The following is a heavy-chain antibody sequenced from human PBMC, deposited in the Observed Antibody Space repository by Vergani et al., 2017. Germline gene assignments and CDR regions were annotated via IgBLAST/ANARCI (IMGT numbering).Heavy chain of an antibody. D-gene: IGHD3-10*01. CDR1: GFTFSSYS. CDR3: ARSXLAGITMVRGVIGY. V-gene: IGHV3-21*01. Sequence: EVQLVESGGGLVKPGGSLRLSCAASGFTFSSYSMNWVRQAPGKGLEWVSSISSSSSYIYYADSVKGRFTISRDNAKNSLYLQMNSLRAEDTAVYYCARSXLAGITMVRGVIGYWGQGTLVTVSS. CDR2: ISSSSSYI. J-gene: IGHJ4*02.